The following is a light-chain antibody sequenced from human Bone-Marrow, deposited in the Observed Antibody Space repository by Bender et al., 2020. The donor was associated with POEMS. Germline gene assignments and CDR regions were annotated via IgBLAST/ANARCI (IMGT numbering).Light chain of an antibody. V-gene: IGLV2-11*01. CDR2: DVS. Sequence: QSALTQPASVSGSPGQSITISCTGTSSDIGAYNYVSWYQQHPGKVPKFMVYDVSRRPAGVPDRFSGSKSGNTASLTISGLQAEDEVDYYCCSHAGDYTAFGGGTKLTVL. J-gene: IGLJ2*01. CDR1: SSDIGAYNY. CDR3: CSHAGDYTA.